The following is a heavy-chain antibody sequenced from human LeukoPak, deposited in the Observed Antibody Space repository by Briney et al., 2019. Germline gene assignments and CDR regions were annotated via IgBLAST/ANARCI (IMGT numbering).Heavy chain of an antibody. CDR1: GGTFSSYA. Sequence: GSSVKVSCKASGGTFSSYAISWVRQAPGQGLEWMGGIIPIFGTANYAQKFQGRVTITTDESTSTAYMELSSLRSEDTAVYYCARAGYSSSWYGPEVYYYYMDVWRKGTTVTVSS. J-gene: IGHJ6*03. D-gene: IGHD6-13*01. CDR3: ARAGYSSSWYGPEVYYYYMDV. V-gene: IGHV1-69*05. CDR2: IIPIFGTA.